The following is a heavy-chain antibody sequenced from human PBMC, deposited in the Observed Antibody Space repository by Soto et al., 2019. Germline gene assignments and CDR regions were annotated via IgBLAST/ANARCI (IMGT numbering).Heavy chain of an antibody. V-gene: IGHV1-46*01. CDR2: IHPSGDT. Sequence: SVKVSCNSSVNKLTTYFIHWVRQAPGQGLEWMGMIHPSGDTGYAQKFRGRVTMTIDTSTTTAYMELRNLTSEDTAVYFSVRGYCTTSPCSGDFQFWGQGTLVTVSS. CDR1: VNKLTTYF. D-gene: IGHD2-15*01. J-gene: IGHJ1*01. CDR3: VRGYCTTSPCSGDFQF.